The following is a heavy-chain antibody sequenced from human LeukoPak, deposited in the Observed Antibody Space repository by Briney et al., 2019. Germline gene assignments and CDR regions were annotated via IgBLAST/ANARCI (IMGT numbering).Heavy chain of an antibody. V-gene: IGHV1-2*02. Sequence: GASVKVSCKASGYTFTGYYIHWVRQAPGQGLEWMGWINPNGGGTNYAQKFQGRVTMTRDTSINTDYMELSSLKSDDTAVYYCARRHMVTTFGGFGHWGQGTLVTVSS. CDR2: INPNGGGT. CDR3: ARRHMVTTFGGFGH. D-gene: IGHD3-16*01. CDR1: GYTFTGYY. J-gene: IGHJ4*02.